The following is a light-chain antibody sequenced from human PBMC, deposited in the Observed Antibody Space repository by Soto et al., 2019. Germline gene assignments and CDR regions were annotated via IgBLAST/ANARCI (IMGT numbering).Light chain of an antibody. CDR1: QGISDY. CDR3: QKYNSAPPP. CDR2: AAS. Sequence: DIQMTQSPSSLSASVGDRVTITCRASQGISDYLAWYQQKPGKVPKLLIYAASTLQSGVPSRFGGSGSGTDFTLTISSLQPEDVATYYCQKYNSAPPPFGGGTKVDIK. J-gene: IGKJ4*01. V-gene: IGKV1-27*01.